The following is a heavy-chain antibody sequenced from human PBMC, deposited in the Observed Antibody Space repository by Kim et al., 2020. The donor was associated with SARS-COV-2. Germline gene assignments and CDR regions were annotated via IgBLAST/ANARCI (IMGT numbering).Heavy chain of an antibody. CDR3: ARDTLDIVLRGETWFDP. D-gene: IGHD2-8*01. J-gene: IGHJ5*02. V-gene: IGHV3-30*01. Sequence: VKGRFTISRDNSKNTLYLQMNSLRAEDTAVYYCARDTLDIVLRGETWFDPWGQGTLVTVSS.